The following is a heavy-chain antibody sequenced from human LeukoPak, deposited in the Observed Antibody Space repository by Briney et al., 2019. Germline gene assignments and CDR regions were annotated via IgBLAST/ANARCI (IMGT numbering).Heavy chain of an antibody. CDR3: ARAFRIAASGSWFDP. CDR2: INTDGSGT. CDR1: GFTFSSHW. D-gene: IGHD6-13*01. V-gene: IGHV3-74*01. Sequence: GGSLRLSCAASGFTFSSHWMHWVRQAPGKGLVWVSRINTDGSGTDYADSVKGRFTISRDNAKNTLYLQMNSLRAEDTAVYYCARAFRIAASGSWFDPWGQGTLVTVSS. J-gene: IGHJ5*02.